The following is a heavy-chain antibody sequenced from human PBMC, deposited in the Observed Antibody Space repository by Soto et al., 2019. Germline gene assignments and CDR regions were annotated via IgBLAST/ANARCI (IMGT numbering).Heavy chain of an antibody. J-gene: IGHJ6*02. D-gene: IGHD3-10*02. CDR2: INHAGHT. CDR1: DGAFSSGY. V-gene: IGHV4-34*01. CDR3: ARMLRPPERGHGDYGMDV. Sequence: SLTMSLTCGIDDGAFSSGYWSCIRKSPQRGLEWIGEINHAGHTNYNPSLKSRVTISVDTSKNQFSLKLTSVTAADTAVYYCARMLRPPERGHGDYGMDVWGQGTTVTVSS.